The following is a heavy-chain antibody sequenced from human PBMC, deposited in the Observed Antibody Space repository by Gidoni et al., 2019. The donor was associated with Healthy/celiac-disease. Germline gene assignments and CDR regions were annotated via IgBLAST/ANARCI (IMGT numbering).Heavy chain of an antibody. D-gene: IGHD1-26*01. CDR1: GYTFTGYY. J-gene: IGHJ5*02. CDR3: ARGGAGGWFDP. CDR2: INPKGGGT. V-gene: IGHV1-2*04. Sequence: QVQLVQSGAEVKKPGASVKVSCKASGYTFTGYYMHWVRQAPGQGLEWRGWINPKGGGTNYAQKFQGWVTRTRDTSISTAYMELSRLRSDDTAGYYCARGGAGGWFDPWGQGTLVTVSS.